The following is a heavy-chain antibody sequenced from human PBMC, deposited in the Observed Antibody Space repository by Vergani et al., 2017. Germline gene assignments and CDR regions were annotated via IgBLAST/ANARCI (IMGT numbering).Heavy chain of an antibody. CDR3: ARGADYYGSGSYRPGFDY. J-gene: IGHJ4*02. Sequence: QVQLVQSGAEVKKPGASVKVSCKASGYTFTSYDINWVRQATGQGLEWMGWTNPNSGNTGYAQKFQGRVTITRNTSISTAYMELSSLRSEDTAVYYCARGADYYGSGSYRPGFDYWGQGTLVTVSS. V-gene: IGHV1-8*03. CDR1: GYTFTSYD. D-gene: IGHD3-10*01. CDR2: TNPNSGNT.